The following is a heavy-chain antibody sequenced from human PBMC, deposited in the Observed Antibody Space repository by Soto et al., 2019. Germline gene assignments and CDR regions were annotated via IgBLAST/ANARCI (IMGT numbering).Heavy chain of an antibody. Sequence: QVQLQESGPGLVKPSETLSLTCTVSGDSISRYYGSWIRLSPGKGLEWIGYIYYSGETNYNPSVKSRVTISVDRTKNQFSLKLRSVTAADTAVYYCARDQGGEFLKGSGMDVWGQGTTVTVSS. CDR1: GDSISRYY. V-gene: IGHV4-59*01. CDR3: ARDQGGEFLKGSGMDV. D-gene: IGHD3-10*01. CDR2: IYYSGET. J-gene: IGHJ6*02.